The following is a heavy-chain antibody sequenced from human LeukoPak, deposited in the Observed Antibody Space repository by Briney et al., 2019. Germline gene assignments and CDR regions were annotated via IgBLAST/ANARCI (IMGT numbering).Heavy chain of an antibody. Sequence: GGSLRLSCAAPGFTFSSHWMTWVRQAPGKGLEWVANIRQDGGEKYHADSVKGRFTISRDNAENSVYLQMNSLRAEDTAVYFCAKDYEHSGYDYLPLYWGQGTLVTVSS. D-gene: IGHD5-12*01. CDR2: IRQDGGEK. J-gene: IGHJ4*02. V-gene: IGHV3-7*04. CDR3: AKDYEHSGYDYLPLY. CDR1: GFTFSSHW.